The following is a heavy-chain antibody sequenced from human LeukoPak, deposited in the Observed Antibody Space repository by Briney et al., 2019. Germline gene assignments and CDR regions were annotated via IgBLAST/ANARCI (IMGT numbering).Heavy chain of an antibody. CDR3: AKCYSGYDFFDY. CDR1: GFTFSIYA. CDR2: ISGSGGST. V-gene: IGHV3-23*01. Sequence: PGGSLRLSCAASGFTFSIYAMSWVRQAPGKGLEWVSAISGSGGSTYYADSVKGRFTISRDNSKNTLYLQMNSLRAEDTAVYYCAKCYSGYDFFDYWGQGTLVTVSS. J-gene: IGHJ4*02. D-gene: IGHD5-12*01.